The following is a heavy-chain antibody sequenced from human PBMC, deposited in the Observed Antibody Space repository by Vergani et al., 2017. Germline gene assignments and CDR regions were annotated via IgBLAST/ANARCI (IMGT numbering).Heavy chain of an antibody. D-gene: IGHD3-22*01. V-gene: IGHV4-4*03. J-gene: IGHJ4*02. CDR2: IYHSGST. Sequence: QVQLQESGPGLVKPPGTLSLTCAVSGGSISSSNWWSWVRQPPGKGLEWLGEIYHSGSTNYNPSLKSHGTIDVDKSKSQFSLKLSSVTAADTAVYYCARTYDSSGYLDYWGQGTLVTVSS. CDR1: GGSISSSNW. CDR3: ARTYDSSGYLDY.